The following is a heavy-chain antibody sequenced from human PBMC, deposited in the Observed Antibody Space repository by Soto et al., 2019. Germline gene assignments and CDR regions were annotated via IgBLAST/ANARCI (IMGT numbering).Heavy chain of an antibody. CDR2: MYYSEST. V-gene: IGHV4-39*01. Sequence: SETLSLTCTVSGGSISSSSYYWGWIRQPPGKGLEWIGSMYYSESTYYNPSLKSRITISVDTSKNQFSLKLSSVTAADTAVYYCVSQTTIFMPRGVVITSGGPFDPLGQGALVTVSS. CDR1: GGSISSSSYY. D-gene: IGHD3-10*01. CDR3: VSQTTIFMPRGVVITSGGPFDP. J-gene: IGHJ5*02.